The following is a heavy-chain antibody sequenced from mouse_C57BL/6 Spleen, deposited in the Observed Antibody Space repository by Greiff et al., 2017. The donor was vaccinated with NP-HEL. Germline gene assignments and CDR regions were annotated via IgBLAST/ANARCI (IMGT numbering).Heavy chain of an antibody. CDR3: ASSYPTGAWLAY. Sequence: VQLQQPGAELVKPGASLKLSCKASGYTFTSYWMHWVKQRPGQGLEWIGMIHPNSGSTNYNEKFKSKATLTVDKSSSTAYMQLSSLTSEDSAVYYCASSYPTGAWLAYWGQGTLVTVSA. V-gene: IGHV1-64*01. J-gene: IGHJ3*01. D-gene: IGHD2-10*01. CDR1: GYTFTSYW. CDR2: IHPNSGST.